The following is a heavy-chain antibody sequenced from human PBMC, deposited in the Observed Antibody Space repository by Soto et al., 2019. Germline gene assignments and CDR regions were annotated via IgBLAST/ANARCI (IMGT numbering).Heavy chain of an antibody. J-gene: IGHJ4*02. Sequence: ASVKVSCKASGYTFTGYYRHWVRQAPGQGLEWMGWIKPNSGGTNYEQKFQGRVTMTRDTSISTAYMELSRLRSDDTAVYYCARDRGIAADLDYWGQGTLVTVSS. CDR1: GYTFTGYY. D-gene: IGHD6-13*01. CDR2: IKPNSGGT. CDR3: ARDRGIAADLDY. V-gene: IGHV1-2*02.